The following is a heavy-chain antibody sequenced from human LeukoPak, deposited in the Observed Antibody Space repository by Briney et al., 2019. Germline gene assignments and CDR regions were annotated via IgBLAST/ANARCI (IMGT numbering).Heavy chain of an antibody. J-gene: IGHJ5*02. D-gene: IGHD3-22*01. CDR2: ISAYNGNT. CDR3: ARTTYYYDSSGPRWFDP. Sequence: ALVKVSCKASGYTFTSYGISWVRQAPGQGLEWMGWISAYNGNTNYAQKLQGRVTMTTDTSTSTAYMELRSLRSDDTAVYYCARTTYYYDSSGPRWFDPWGQGTLVTVSS. CDR1: GYTFTSYG. V-gene: IGHV1-18*01.